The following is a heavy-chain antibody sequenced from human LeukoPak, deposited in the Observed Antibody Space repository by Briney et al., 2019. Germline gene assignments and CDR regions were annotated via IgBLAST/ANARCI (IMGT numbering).Heavy chain of an antibody. Sequence: SETLSLTCTVSGGSIIDNNYYWAWIRQPPGKGLEWIGSCLYSGNTYYNSSLESRVTISVDTSKNQFSLKLSSVTAADTAVYYCGRRGVSAVVPAAFDYWGQGTLVTVSS. CDR2: CLYSGNT. D-gene: IGHD2-2*01. CDR3: GRRGVSAVVPAAFDY. CDR1: GGSIIDNNYY. V-gene: IGHV4-39*01. J-gene: IGHJ4*02.